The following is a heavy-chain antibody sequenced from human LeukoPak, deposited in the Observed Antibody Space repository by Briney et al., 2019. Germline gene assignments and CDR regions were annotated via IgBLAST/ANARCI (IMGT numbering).Heavy chain of an antibody. V-gene: IGHV4-59*01. CDR3: ARKGGLFDY. CDR1: GGSIRYYY. J-gene: IGHJ4*02. D-gene: IGHD2-15*01. Sequence: SETLSLTCTVSGGSIRYYYWSWIRQSPGKGLGWIGYIYYNGTTNYNPSLKSRVTISVDMSKNQLSLKMSSVTAADTAVYYCARKGGLFDYWGQGRLVTVSS. CDR2: IYYNGTT.